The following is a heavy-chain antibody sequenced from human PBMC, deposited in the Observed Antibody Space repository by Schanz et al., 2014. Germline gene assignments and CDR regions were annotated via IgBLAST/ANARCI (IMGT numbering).Heavy chain of an antibody. D-gene: IGHD3-9*01. J-gene: IGHJ4*02. V-gene: IGHV3-23*01. CDR2: LTEGGGGT. Sequence: EVHLLESGGGLVQPGGSLRLSCAASGFTFSSYAMSWVRQAPGKGLEWVSGLTEGGGGTYYTDAVKGRFTISRDSSKNTLYLQMNSLRAEDTAVYYCAKHVRSLTGNDYWGQGTLXTVSS. CDR3: AKHVRSLTGNDY. CDR1: GFTFSSYA.